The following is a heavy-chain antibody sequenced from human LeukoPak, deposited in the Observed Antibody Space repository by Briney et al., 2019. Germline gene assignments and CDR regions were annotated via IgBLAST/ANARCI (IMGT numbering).Heavy chain of an antibody. V-gene: IGHV3-30*02. Sequence: PGGSLRLSCAASGFTFSSYGMHWVRQAPGKGLEWVAFIRYDGSNKYYADSVKDRFTISRDNSKNTLYLQMNSLRAEDTAVYYCARDDTAMAKGIDYWGQGTLVTVSS. CDR3: ARDDTAMAKGIDY. CDR2: IRYDGSNK. D-gene: IGHD5-18*01. J-gene: IGHJ4*02. CDR1: GFTFSSYG.